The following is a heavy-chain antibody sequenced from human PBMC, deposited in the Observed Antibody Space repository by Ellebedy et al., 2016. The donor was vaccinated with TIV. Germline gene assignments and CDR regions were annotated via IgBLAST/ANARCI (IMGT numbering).Heavy chain of an antibody. CDR3: AREQQLDAPYYYYGMDV. D-gene: IGHD6-6*01. CDR1: GYTFTGYY. CDR2: INPNSGGT. J-gene: IGHJ6*02. V-gene: IGHV1-2*04. Sequence: ASVKVSCKASGYTFTGYYMHWVRQAPGQGLEWMGLINPNSGGTNYAQKFQGWVTMTRDTSISTAYMELSRLRADDTAVYYCAREQQLDAPYYYYGMDVWGQGTTVTVSS.